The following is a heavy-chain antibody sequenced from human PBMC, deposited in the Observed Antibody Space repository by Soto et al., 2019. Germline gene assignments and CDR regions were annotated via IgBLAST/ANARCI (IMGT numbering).Heavy chain of an antibody. J-gene: IGHJ6*03. CDR2: IYYSGST. V-gene: IGHV4-39*01. Sequence: SETLSLTCTVSGGSISSSSYYWGWIRQPPGKGLEWIGSIYYSGSTYYNSSLKSRVTISVDTSKNQFSLKLSSVTAADTAVYYCARHSPGGTIFGVVIIPHYYYYMDVWGKGTTVTVSS. D-gene: IGHD3-3*01. CDR3: ARHSPGGTIFGVVIIPHYYYYMDV. CDR1: GGSISSSSYY.